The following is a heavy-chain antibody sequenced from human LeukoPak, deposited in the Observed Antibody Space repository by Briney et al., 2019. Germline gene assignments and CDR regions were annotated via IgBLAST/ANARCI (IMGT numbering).Heavy chain of an antibody. Sequence: ASVKVSCKASGGTFSSYAISWVRQAPGQGLEWMGGIIPIFGTANYAQKFQGRVTITTDESTSTAYMELSSLRSEDTAVYYCARGRYCSSTSCYSGFDYWGQGTLVTVSS. CDR1: GGTFSSYA. CDR3: ARGRYCSSTSCYSGFDY. D-gene: IGHD2-2*02. V-gene: IGHV1-69*05. J-gene: IGHJ4*02. CDR2: IIPIFGTA.